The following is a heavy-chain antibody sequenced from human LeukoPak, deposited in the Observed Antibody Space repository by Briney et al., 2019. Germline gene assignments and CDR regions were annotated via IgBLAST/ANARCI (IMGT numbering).Heavy chain of an antibody. D-gene: IGHD6-13*01. CDR2: ISAYNGNT. Sequence: GASVKVSCKASGYTFTSYGISWVRHAPGQGLEWMGWISAYNGNTNYAQKVQGRVTMTTDTSTSTAYMELRSLRSDDTAVYYCARDRVGYSSSWSLGYWGQGTLVTVSS. CDR1: GYTFTSYG. J-gene: IGHJ4*02. V-gene: IGHV1-18*01. CDR3: ARDRVGYSSSWSLGY.